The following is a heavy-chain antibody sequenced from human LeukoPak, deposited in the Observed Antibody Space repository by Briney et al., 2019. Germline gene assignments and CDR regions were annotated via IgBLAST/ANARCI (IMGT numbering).Heavy chain of an antibody. V-gene: IGHV3-21*01. CDR2: ISTSSSYM. Sequence: GGSLRLSCAASGFIFSSYSMNWVRQAPGKGLEWVSSISTSSSYMFYAASVKGRFTISRDNAKNSLYLQMNSLRADDTAVYYCARTTDYSSGFDYWGQGTLVTVSS. CDR3: ARTTDYSSGFDY. D-gene: IGHD6-19*01. J-gene: IGHJ4*02. CDR1: GFIFSSYS.